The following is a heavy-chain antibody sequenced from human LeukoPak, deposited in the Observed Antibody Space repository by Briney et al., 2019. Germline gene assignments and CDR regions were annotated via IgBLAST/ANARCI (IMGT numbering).Heavy chain of an antibody. Sequence: EASVTVSCKASGYTFTSYGISWVRQAPGQGLEWMGWISAYNGNTNYAQKLQGRVTMTTDTSTSTAYMELRSLRSDDTAVYYCARKVITIKNWFDPWGQGTLVTVSS. CDR3: ARKVITIKNWFDP. CDR1: GYTFTSYG. CDR2: ISAYNGNT. V-gene: IGHV1-18*01. D-gene: IGHD2-21*01. J-gene: IGHJ5*02.